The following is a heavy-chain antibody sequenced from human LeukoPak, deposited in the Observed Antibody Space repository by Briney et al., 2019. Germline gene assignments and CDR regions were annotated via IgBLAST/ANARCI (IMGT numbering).Heavy chain of an antibody. CDR3: ARRPHSSGWSSSITLVEH. J-gene: IGHJ4*02. CDR2: INPNSGDT. CDR1: GYTFTDYY. D-gene: IGHD6-19*01. Sequence: ASVKVSCKASGYTFTDYYIHCVRQAPGQGLEWMGWINPNSGDTNYAQKFQGRVTMTSDTSISTAYMELSSLRSDDTAIYYCARRPHSSGWSSSITLVEHWGQGTLVTVSS. V-gene: IGHV1-2*02.